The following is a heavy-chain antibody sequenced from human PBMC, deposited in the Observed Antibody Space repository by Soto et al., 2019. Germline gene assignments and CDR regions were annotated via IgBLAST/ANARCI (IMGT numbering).Heavy chain of an antibody. CDR2: INPNGGST. CDR1: GYSFTGYS. V-gene: IGHV1-46*01. CDR3: ARDFPRSSAFDI. Sequence: GSVKVSCKASGYSFTGYSMHWVRQAPGQGLEWMGIINPNGGSTSYAPKFQGRVTMTRDTSTSTVYMELSSLRSEDTAVYYCARDFPRSSAFDIWGQGTMVTVSS. J-gene: IGHJ3*02.